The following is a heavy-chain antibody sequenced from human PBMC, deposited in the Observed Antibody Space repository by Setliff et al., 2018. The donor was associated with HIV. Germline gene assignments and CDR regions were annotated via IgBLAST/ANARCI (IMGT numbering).Heavy chain of an antibody. D-gene: IGHD3-10*01. V-gene: IGHV4-59*11. CDR2: IYYSGST. Sequence: PSETLSLTCTVSGGSISSHYWSWIRQPPGKGLEWIGYIYYSGSTNYNPSLKSRVTISVDTSKNQFSLMLSSVTAADTAVYYCARDGPLEGSYRYYYYYMDVWGKGTTVTVS. CDR1: GGSISSHY. J-gene: IGHJ6*03. CDR3: ARDGPLEGSYRYYYYYMDV.